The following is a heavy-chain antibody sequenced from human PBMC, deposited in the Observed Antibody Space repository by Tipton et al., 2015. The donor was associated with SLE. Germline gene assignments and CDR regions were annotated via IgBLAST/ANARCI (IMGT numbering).Heavy chain of an antibody. D-gene: IGHD2-2*01. CDR1: GYIFTDYG. J-gene: IGHJ6*02. CDR2: ISAHNGNT. Sequence: QVQLVQSGAEVKKPGASVKVSCRTPGYIFTDYGISWVRQAPGQGLEWMGWISAHNGNTKLLQKFQGRVTMATDTSTSTAYMELRSLRSDDTAVYYCARDLISSRWLYYYYGMDVWGQGTTVTVSS. V-gene: IGHV1-18*01. CDR3: ARDLISSRWLYYYYGMDV.